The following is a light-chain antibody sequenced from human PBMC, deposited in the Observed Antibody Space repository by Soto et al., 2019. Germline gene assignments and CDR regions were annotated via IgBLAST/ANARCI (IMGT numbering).Light chain of an antibody. V-gene: IGKV2-28*01. J-gene: IGKJ1*01. CDR2: LGS. CDR3: MQHLQSWT. Sequence: DIVMTQSPLSLPVTPGEPASISCRSSQSLLHSNGYNYLDWYLQKPGQSPQLLIYLGSNRASGVPDRFSGSGSGTDCTLKISRVEAEDVWVYYCMQHLQSWTFGQGTKVEIK. CDR1: QSLLHSNGYNY.